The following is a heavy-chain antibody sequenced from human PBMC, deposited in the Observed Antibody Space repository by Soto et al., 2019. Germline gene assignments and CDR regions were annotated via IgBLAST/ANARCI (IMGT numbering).Heavy chain of an antibody. CDR1: GYTFTSYY. CDR2: ISAYNGNT. Sequence: QVQLVQSGAEVKKPGASVKVSCKASGYTFTSYYISWVRQAPGQGLEWMGWISAYNGNTNYAQKLQGRVTMTTDTTTSTDYMELRSLRSDDTALDYCARDNPPMGVWGQGTTVTVSS. V-gene: IGHV1-18*01. J-gene: IGHJ6*02. CDR3: ARDNPPMGV.